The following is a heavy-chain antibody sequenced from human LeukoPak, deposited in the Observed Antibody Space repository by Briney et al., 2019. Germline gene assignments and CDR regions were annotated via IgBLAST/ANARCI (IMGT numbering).Heavy chain of an antibody. D-gene: IGHD6-6*01. CDR1: GGSISSSSYY. CDR3: ARHEQQLVWVDYYYYMDV. J-gene: IGHJ6*03. CDR2: IYYSGST. Sequence: KPSETLSLTCTVPGGSISSSSYYWGWIRQPPGKGLEWIGSIYYSGSTYYNPSLKSRVTISVDTSKNQFSLKLSSVTAADTAVYYCARHEQQLVWVDYYYYMDVWGKGTTVTVSS. V-gene: IGHV4-39*01.